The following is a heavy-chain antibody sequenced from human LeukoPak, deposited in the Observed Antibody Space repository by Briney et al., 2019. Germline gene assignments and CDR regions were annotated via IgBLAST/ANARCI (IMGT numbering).Heavy chain of an antibody. CDR2: ISYDGSNK. Sequence: GGSLRLSCAASGFTFSSYGMHWVRQAPGKGLEWVAVISYDGSNKYYADSVKGRFTISRDNSKNTLYLQMNSLRAEDTAVYYCAKAFQMASHAFDIWGQGTMVTVSS. J-gene: IGHJ3*02. D-gene: IGHD5-24*01. CDR1: GFTFSSYG. CDR3: AKAFQMASHAFDI. V-gene: IGHV3-30*18.